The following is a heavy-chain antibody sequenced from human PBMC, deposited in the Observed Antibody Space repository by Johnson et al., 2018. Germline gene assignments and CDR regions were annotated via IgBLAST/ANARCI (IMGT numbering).Heavy chain of an antibody. CDR2: VNPGTTKT. V-gene: IGHV1-8*01. CDR3: AREVLTAAGSS. J-gene: IGHJ4*02. D-gene: IGHD6-13*01. CDR1: GHGFTTYD. Sequence: QVQLQESGAEVKKPGASVKVSCKTSGHGFTTYDINWVRPAAGQGFEWLGWVNPGTTKTGYAQNFQGRIIMTTDTSITTAYLELSSLRSDDTAMYYCAREVLTAAGSSWGQGTLVTVSS.